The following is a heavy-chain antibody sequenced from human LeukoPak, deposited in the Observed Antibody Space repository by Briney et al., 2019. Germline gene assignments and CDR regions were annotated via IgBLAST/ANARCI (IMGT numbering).Heavy chain of an antibody. J-gene: IGHJ6*02. CDR1: GYSFTSYW. CDR3: ARQLIRRSSSQYGMDV. V-gene: IGHV5-51*01. Sequence: GESLKISCKGSGYSFTSYWIGWVRQMPGKGLEWMGIIYPGDSDTRYSPSFQGQVTISADKSISTAYLQWSSLKASDTAMYYCARQLIRRSSSQYGMDVWGQGTTVTVSS. CDR2: IYPGDSDT. D-gene: IGHD6-13*01.